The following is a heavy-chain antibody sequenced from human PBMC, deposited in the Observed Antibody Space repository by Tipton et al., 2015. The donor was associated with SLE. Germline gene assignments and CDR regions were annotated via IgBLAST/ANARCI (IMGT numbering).Heavy chain of an antibody. Sequence: TLSLTCTVSGGSISSYYWSWIRQAPGKGPEWIGHMSDSGKSNYNPSLKSRVTISVDTSRSQIPLSLRSVTAADTAVYYCARESQLVLNWFDPWGQGTLVTVPS. CDR1: GGSISSYY. J-gene: IGHJ5*02. V-gene: IGHV4-59*01. D-gene: IGHD6-6*01. CDR3: ARESQLVLNWFDP. CDR2: MSDSGKS.